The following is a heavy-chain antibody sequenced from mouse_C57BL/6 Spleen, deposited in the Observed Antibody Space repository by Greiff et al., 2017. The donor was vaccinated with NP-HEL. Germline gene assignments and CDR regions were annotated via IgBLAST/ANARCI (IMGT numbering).Heavy chain of an antibody. CDR2: IYPRSGNT. D-gene: IGHD1-1*01. Sequence: VQLQESGAELARPGASVKLSCKASGYTFTSYGISWVKQRTGQGLEWIGEIYPRSGNTYYNEKFKGKATLTADKSSSTAYMELRSLTSEDSAVYFCARAGYYGSSYWYFDGWGTVTTVTVSS. CDR1: GYTFTSYG. CDR3: ARAGYYGSSYWYFDG. J-gene: IGHJ1*03. V-gene: IGHV1-81*01.